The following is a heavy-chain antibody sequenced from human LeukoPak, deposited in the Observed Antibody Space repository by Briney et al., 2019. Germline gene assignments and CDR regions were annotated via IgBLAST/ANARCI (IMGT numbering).Heavy chain of an antibody. V-gene: IGHV1-69*05. Sequence: GASVKVSCKASGGTFSSYAISWVRQAPGQGLEWMGGIIPIFGTANYAQKFQGRVTITTDESTSTAYMELSSLRSEDTAVYYCARAISSTSCYTCWFDPWGRGTLVTVSS. CDR1: GGTFSSYA. CDR3: ARAISSTSCYTCWFDP. J-gene: IGHJ5*02. D-gene: IGHD2-2*02. CDR2: IIPIFGTA.